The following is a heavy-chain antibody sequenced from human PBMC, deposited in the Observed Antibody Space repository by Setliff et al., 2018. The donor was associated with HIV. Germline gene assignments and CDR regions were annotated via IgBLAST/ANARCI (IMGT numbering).Heavy chain of an antibody. J-gene: IGHJ4*02. CDR3: ARDPQWLVPWGGGYFDY. CDR1: GGTFSSYA. Sequence: GASVKVSCKASGGTFSSYAISWVRQAPGQGLEWMGGIIPIFGTANYAQKFQGRVTITADESTSTAYMELSSLRSEDTAVYYCARDPQWLVPWGGGYFDYWGQGTLVTVSS. V-gene: IGHV1-69*13. CDR2: IIPIFGTA. D-gene: IGHD6-19*01.